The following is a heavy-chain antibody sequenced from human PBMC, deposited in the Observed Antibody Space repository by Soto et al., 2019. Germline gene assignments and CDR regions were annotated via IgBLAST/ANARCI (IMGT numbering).Heavy chain of an antibody. CDR2: VYYTGDT. J-gene: IGHJ6*02. CDR1: SGPSSSHN. D-gene: IGHD1-26*01. Sequence: QVQLQQSGPRLVKPSETLSLTCTVSSGPSSSHNWGWIRQSPGRGLEWIGYVYYTGDTSYNPSLKSRVNISADTSTTKISLTLTSVTAADTAVYYCVRQGIDYLHGLVDVWGQGTTVSVSS. CDR3: VRQGIDYLHGLVDV. V-gene: IGHV4-59*08.